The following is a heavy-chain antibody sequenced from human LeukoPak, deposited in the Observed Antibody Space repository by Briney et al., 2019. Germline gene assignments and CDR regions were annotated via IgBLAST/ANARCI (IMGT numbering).Heavy chain of an antibody. CDR3: ARGGGGGYDLDY. CDR2: ISSNGGST. V-gene: IGHV3-64*01. J-gene: IGHJ4*02. Sequence: GGSLRLSCAASGFTFSSYAMHWVRQAPGKGLEYVSAISSNGGSTYYANSVKGRFTISRDNSKNTLYLQMGSLRAEDMAVYYCARGGGGGYDLDYWGQGTLVTVSS. CDR1: GFTFSSYA. D-gene: IGHD5-12*01.